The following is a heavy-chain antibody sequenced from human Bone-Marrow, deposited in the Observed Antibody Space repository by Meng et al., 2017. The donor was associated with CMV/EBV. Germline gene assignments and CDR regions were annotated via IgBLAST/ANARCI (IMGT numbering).Heavy chain of an antibody. V-gene: IGHV3-30*02. J-gene: IGHJ4*02. CDR2: IRFDGTNK. CDR1: GFTFSSYA. CDR3: ARDVTGSWELNV. Sequence: GESLKISCAASGFTFSSYAMHWVRQAPGKGLEWVANIRFDGTNKYHADSVKGRFTISRDNSKNTLYLQMNSLRAEDTALYYCARDVTGSWELNVWGQGTLVTVSS. D-gene: IGHD1-26*01.